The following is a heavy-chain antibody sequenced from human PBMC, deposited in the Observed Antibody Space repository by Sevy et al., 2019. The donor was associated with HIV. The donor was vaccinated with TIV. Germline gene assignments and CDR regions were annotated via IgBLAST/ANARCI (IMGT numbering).Heavy chain of an antibody. V-gene: IGHV3-23*01. D-gene: IGHD4-17*01. J-gene: IGHJ6*03. CDR2: ISGSGGST. CDR1: GFTFSSYA. CDR3: AKGDYVSPKPYYMDV. Sequence: GGSLRLSCAASGFTFSSYAMSWVRQAPGKGLEWVSAISGSGGSTYYADSVKGRFTISRDNSKNTLYLQMNSLRAEDTAVYYCAKGDYVSPKPYYMDVWGKGTTVTVSS.